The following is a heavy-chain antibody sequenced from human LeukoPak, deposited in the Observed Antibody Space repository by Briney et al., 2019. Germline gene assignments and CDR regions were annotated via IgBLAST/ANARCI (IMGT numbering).Heavy chain of an antibody. CDR1: GFTFSSYD. CDR2: ISYGGSNK. Sequence: GGSLRLSCAASGFTFSSYDMHWVRQAPGKRLEWVAVISYGGSNKYYADSVKGRFTISRDNSKNTLYLQMNSLGVEDTAVYYCASRGSGFGDNWGQGTLVSVSS. D-gene: IGHD3-10*01. CDR3: ASRGSGFGDN. V-gene: IGHV3-30*14. J-gene: IGHJ4*02.